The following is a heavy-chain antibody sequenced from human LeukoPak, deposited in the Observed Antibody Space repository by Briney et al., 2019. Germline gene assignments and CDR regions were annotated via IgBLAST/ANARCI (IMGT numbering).Heavy chain of an antibody. Sequence: AGGSLRLSCAASGFTFSDYYMSWIRQAPGKGLEWVSYMSESGSSIYYAASVKGRFTISRDNVNHSLFLQMNSLRAEDTAVYYCARGKRRFDSWGQGTLVTASS. J-gene: IGHJ4*02. V-gene: IGHV3-11*01. CDR1: GFTFSDYY. CDR2: MSESGSSI. CDR3: ARGKRRFDS.